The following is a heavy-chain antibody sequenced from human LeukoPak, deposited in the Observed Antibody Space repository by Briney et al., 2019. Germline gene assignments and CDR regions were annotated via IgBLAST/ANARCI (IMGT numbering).Heavy chain of an antibody. CDR1: GFTFSGYW. CDR2: IKEDGSEK. J-gene: IGHJ4*02. V-gene: IGHV3-7*03. CDR3: ARRGSTDY. D-gene: IGHD3-10*01. Sequence: GGSLRLSCAASGFTFSGYWMTWVRQAPGKGLEWVANIKEDGSEKYYADFVKGRFTISRDNAKNSLDLQMNSLRAEDTAVYYCARRGSTDYWGQGSLVTVSS.